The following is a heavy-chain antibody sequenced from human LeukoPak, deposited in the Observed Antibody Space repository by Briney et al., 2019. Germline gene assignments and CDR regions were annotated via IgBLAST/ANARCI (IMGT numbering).Heavy chain of an antibody. CDR2: IKQDGSEK. V-gene: IGHV3-7*01. CDR1: GFTFSSYW. D-gene: IGHD3-16*02. Sequence: PGGSLRLSCAASGFTFSSYWMSWVRQAPGKGLEWVANIKQDGSEKYYVDSVKGRFTISRDNAKNSLYLQMNSLRAEDTAVYYCARDFMITFGGVIVSYFDYWGQGTLVTVSS. J-gene: IGHJ4*02. CDR3: ARDFMITFGGVIVSYFDY.